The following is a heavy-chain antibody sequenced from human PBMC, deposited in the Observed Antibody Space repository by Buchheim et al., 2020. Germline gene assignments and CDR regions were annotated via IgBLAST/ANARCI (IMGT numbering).Heavy chain of an antibody. CDR3: AKDVSLQSGDYYYYYGMDV. CDR1: GFTFSSYG. J-gene: IGHJ6*02. V-gene: IGHV3-30*18. Sequence: QVQLVESGGGVVQPGRSLRLSCAASGFTFSSYGMHWVRQAPGKGLEWVAVISYDGSNKYYADSVKGRFTISRDNSKNTLYLQMNSLRAEDTVVYYCAKDVSLQSGDYYYYYGMDVWGQGTT. CDR2: ISYDGSNK. D-gene: IGHD4-11*01.